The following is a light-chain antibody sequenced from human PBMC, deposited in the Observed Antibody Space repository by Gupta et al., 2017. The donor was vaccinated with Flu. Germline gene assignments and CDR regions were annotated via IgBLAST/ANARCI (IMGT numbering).Light chain of an antibody. CDR1: TSNLGAGYD. J-gene: IGLJ3*02. CDR3: QSYDNSLSGSKV. Sequence: QFVLTQPPSVSGAPGQTVTISCTGSTSNLGAGYDVHWYQQAPGRAPKRLIFGNNNRPSGVADRFSGSKSGTSASLAIAGLQAEDEADYYCQSYDNSLSGSKVFGGGTKLTVL. V-gene: IGLV1-40*01. CDR2: GNN.